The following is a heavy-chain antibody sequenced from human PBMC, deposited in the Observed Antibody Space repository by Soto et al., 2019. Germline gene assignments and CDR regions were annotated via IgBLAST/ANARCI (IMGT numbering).Heavy chain of an antibody. V-gene: IGHV4-61*05. J-gene: IGHJ3*02. CDR1: GDSISGSSYY. Sequence: PSETLSLTCTVSGDSISGSSYYWGWIRQPPGKGLEWIGYIYYSGSTNYNPSLKSRVTISVDTSKNQFSLKLSSVTAADTAVYYCVRHDSSGYYSLDAFDIWGQGTMVTVSS. CDR2: IYYSGST. D-gene: IGHD3-22*01. CDR3: VRHDSSGYYSLDAFDI.